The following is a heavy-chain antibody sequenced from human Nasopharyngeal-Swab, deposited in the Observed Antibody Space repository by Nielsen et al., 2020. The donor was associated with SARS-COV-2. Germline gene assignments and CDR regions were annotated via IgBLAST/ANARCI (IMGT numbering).Heavy chain of an antibody. CDR3: AKESVYGDYVHGAFDI. D-gene: IGHD4-17*01. Sequence: SLQISWAASGFTFDDYAMHWVRQAPGKGLEWVSGISWNSGSIGYADSVKGRFTISRDNAKNSLYLQMNSLRAEDTALYYCAKESVYGDYVHGAFDIWGQGTMVTVSS. CDR2: ISWNSGSI. J-gene: IGHJ3*02. V-gene: IGHV3-9*01. CDR1: GFTFDDYA.